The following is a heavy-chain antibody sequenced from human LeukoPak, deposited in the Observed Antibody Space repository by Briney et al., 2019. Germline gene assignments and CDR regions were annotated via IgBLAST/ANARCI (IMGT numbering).Heavy chain of an antibody. CDR3: ARVGDNTAFDY. CDR1: GFTFSSYA. CDR2: ISSIGGTT. J-gene: IGHJ4*02. D-gene: IGHD2-21*01. V-gene: IGHV3-64*01. Sequence: PGGSLRLSCAASGFTFSSYAMHWLRQAPGKGLEYVSAISSIGGTTYYANSVKGRFTISRDNSKNTLYLQMGSLKPEDTAVYYCARVGDNTAFDYWGQGTLVTVSS.